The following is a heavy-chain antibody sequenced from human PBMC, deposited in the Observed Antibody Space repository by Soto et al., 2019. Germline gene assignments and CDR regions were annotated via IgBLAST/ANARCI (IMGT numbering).Heavy chain of an antibody. CDR1: GFTFSSYW. V-gene: IGHV3-20*04. CDR3: ARESTYYYDSSGYFDY. CDR2: ISWNSGSI. J-gene: IGHJ4*02. Sequence: GGSLRLSCAAAGFTFSSYWMSWVRQAPGKGLEWVSGISWNSGSIGYADPVKGRFTISRDNAKNSLYLQMNSLRAEDTAVYYCARESTYYYDSSGYFDYWGQGTLVTVSS. D-gene: IGHD3-22*01.